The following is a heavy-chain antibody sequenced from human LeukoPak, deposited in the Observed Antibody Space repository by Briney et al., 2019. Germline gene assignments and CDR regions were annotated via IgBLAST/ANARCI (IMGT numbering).Heavy chain of an antibody. D-gene: IGHD1-20*01. J-gene: IGHJ4*02. V-gene: IGHV1-18*01. Sequence: ASVKVSCKASGYTFTSYGISWVRQAPGQGLEWMGWISAYNGNTNYAQKLQGRVTMTTDTSTSTAYMELRSLRSDDTAVYYCARARRLNWKDSFDYWGQGTLVTVSS. CDR2: ISAYNGNT. CDR1: GYTFTSYG. CDR3: ARARRLNWKDSFDY.